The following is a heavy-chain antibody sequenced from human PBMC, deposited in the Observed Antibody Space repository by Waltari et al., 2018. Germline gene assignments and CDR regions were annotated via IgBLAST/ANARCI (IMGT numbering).Heavy chain of an antibody. D-gene: IGHD3-3*01. V-gene: IGHV1-18*01. CDR2: ISAYNGNT. CDR1: GYTFTSYG. Sequence: QVPLVQSGAEVKKPGASVKVSCKASGYTFTSYGISGVRQALGPGLEWMGWISAYNGNTNYAQKLQGRVTMTTDTSTSTAYMELRSLRSDDTAVYYCARRGQYYDFWSGYHRGWFDPWGQGTLVTVSS. J-gene: IGHJ5*02. CDR3: ARRGQYYDFWSGYHRGWFDP.